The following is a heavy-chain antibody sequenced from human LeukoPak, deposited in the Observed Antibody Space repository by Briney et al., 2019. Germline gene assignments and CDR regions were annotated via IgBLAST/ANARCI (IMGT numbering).Heavy chain of an antibody. CDR3: ATRDSLRVLQYFDWLLFDN. J-gene: IGHJ4*02. V-gene: IGHV3-23*01. D-gene: IGHD3-9*01. Sequence: GGSLRLSCAASGFTFSTYAMSWVCQAPGKGLEWVSTISDSGSSTYYADSVKGRFTISRDNSKNTLYLQMNSLRAEDTAVYYCATRDSLRVLQYFDWLLFDNWGQGTLVTVSS. CDR1: GFTFSTYA. CDR2: ISDSGSST.